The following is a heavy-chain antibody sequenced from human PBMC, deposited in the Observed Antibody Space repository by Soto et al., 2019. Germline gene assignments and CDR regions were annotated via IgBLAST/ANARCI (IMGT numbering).Heavy chain of an antibody. CDR2: IIPMFGTA. V-gene: IGHV1-69*01. CDR1: GGPFSDYA. D-gene: IGHD3-10*02. CDR3: ARDVDYDCSCNYYNRIDY. Sequence: QVQLVQSGAEVKKPGSSVKVSCKISGGPFSDYAVSWVRQDPGQGLEWMGGIIPMFGTANYAQKFQGRVTITEDESTTTTYMELSSLRSEDTAVYYSARDVDYDCSCNYYNRIDYWGHGTLVTVAS. J-gene: IGHJ4*01.